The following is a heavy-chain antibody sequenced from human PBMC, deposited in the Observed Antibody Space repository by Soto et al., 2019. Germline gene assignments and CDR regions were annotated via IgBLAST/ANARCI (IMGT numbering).Heavy chain of an antibody. CDR2: VDYSGNS. CDR3: ARNWSSLAGRFHFDY. V-gene: IGHV4-59*01. J-gene: IGHJ4*02. D-gene: IGHD6-19*01. Sequence: PSETLSLTCTVSGGSINTYYWSWIRQPPGKGLEWIGYVDYSGNSDSSPSLKSRVTISIDTSKKQVSLKLNSVTAADTAVYYCARNWSSLAGRFHFDYWGQGIQVTVSS. CDR1: GGSINTYY.